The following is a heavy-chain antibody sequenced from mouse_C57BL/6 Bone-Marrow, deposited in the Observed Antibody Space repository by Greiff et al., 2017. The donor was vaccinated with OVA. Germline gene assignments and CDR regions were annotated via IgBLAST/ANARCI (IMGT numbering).Heavy chain of an antibody. CDR2: INPSSGYT. J-gene: IGHJ2*01. V-gene: IGHV1-4*01. Sequence: VQLQQSGAELVRPGASVKLSCKASGYTFTSYSMHWVKQRPGQGLEWIGYINPSSGYTKYNQKFKDKATLTADKSSSTAYMQLSSLTSEDYAVYDCARGLRRRDCDYWGQGTALTVTA. CDR1: GYTFTSYS. CDR3: ARGLRRRDCDY. D-gene: IGHD2-4*01.